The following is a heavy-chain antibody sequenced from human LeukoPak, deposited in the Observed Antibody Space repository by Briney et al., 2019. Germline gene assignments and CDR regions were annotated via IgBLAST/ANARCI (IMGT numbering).Heavy chain of an antibody. V-gene: IGHV3-30*04. CDR2: ILYDGSNK. D-gene: IGHD2-2*01. CDR3: ARGDCSSTSCQAFDY. CDR1: GFTFSSYA. Sequence: PGGSLRLSCAASGFTFSSYAMHWVRQAPGKGLEGVAVILYDGSNKYYADSVKGRFTISRDNSKNTLYLQMNSLRAEDTAVYYCARGDCSSTSCQAFDYWGQGTLVTVSS. J-gene: IGHJ4*02.